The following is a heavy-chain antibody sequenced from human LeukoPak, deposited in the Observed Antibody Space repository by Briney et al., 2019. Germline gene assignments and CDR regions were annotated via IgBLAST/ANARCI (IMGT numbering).Heavy chain of an antibody. V-gene: IGHV3-73*01. Sequence: GGSLRLSCAASGFTFSDSGMHWVRQASGKGLEWVVHIRSKADSYATVYAASVKGNFTITRDDSENTAYLQMNSLKTEDTAVYYCATFPSGSWSAYWGQGTLVTVSS. CDR2: IRSKADSYAT. J-gene: IGHJ4*02. CDR1: GFTFSDSG. D-gene: IGHD1-26*01. CDR3: ATFPSGSWSAY.